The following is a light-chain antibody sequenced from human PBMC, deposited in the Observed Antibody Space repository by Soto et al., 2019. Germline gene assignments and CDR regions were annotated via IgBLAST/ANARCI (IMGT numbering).Light chain of an antibody. Sequence: QSALTQPASVSGSPGQSITISCTGTSNDVGSYNLVSWYQQHPGKAPKLLIYEDNKRPSGVSNRFSGSKSGNTASLTISSLQSEDEADYHCCSYATSRTYVFGTGTKLTVL. J-gene: IGLJ1*01. V-gene: IGLV2-23*01. CDR1: SNDVGSYNL. CDR3: CSYATSRTYV. CDR2: EDN.